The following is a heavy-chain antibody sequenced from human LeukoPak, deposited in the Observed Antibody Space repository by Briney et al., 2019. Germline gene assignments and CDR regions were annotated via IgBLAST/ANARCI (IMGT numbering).Heavy chain of an antibody. CDR1: GYTFTSYY. J-gene: IGHJ4*02. D-gene: IGHD3-22*01. V-gene: IGHV1-46*01. CDR2: INPSGGST. CDR3: ARDQSRGYYYDY. Sequence: ASVMVSCKASGYTFTSYYMHWVRQAPGQGLERMGIINPSGGSTSYAQKFQGRVTMTRDTSTSTVYMELSSLRSEDTAVYYCARDQSRGYYYDYWGQGTLVTVSS.